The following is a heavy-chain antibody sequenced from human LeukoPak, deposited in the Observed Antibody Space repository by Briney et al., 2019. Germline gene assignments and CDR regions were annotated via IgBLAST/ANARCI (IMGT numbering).Heavy chain of an antibody. CDR1: SGSISSYY. CDR2: IYYSGNT. V-gene: IGHV4-59*01. Sequence: SETLSLTCTVSSGSISSYYWSWIRQPPGKGLEWIGYIYYSGNTNYNPSLKSRVTISVDTSKNQFSLKLSSVTAADTAVYYCARDQEGLWFGENAFDIWGQGTMVTVSS. D-gene: IGHD3-10*01. CDR3: ARDQEGLWFGENAFDI. J-gene: IGHJ3*02.